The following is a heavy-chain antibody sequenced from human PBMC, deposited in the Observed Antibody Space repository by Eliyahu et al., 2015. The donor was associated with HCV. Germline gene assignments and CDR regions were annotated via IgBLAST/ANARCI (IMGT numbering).Heavy chain of an antibody. J-gene: IGHJ3*02. V-gene: IGHV1-46*01. CDR2: INPSGGST. D-gene: IGHD6-13*01. CDR1: GYTFTSYY. Sequence: QVQLVQSGAEVKKPGASVKVSCKASGYTFTSYYMHWVRQAPGQGLEWMGIINPSGGSTSYAQKFQGRVTMTRDTSTSTVYMELSSLRSEDTAVYYCARQGDIAAAVSRRAFDIWGQGTMVTVSS. CDR3: ARQGDIAAAVSRRAFDI.